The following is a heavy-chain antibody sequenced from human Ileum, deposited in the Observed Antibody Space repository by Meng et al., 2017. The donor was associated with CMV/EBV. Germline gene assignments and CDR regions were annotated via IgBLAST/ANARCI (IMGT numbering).Heavy chain of an antibody. Sequence: QLQLQESGPGLVKPSETLSLTCTASGGSTTSSTYDWGWIRQPPGKGLEWIGSVYYSGTTYYNPSLKSRVNMSIDTSKNRFSLKLSSATAADTAVYYCARNVGFYSSQIAYWGQGALVTVSS. CDR3: ARNVGFYSSQIAY. CDR1: GGSTTSSTYD. CDR2: VYYSGTT. V-gene: IGHV4-39*07. J-gene: IGHJ4*02. D-gene: IGHD3-3*01.